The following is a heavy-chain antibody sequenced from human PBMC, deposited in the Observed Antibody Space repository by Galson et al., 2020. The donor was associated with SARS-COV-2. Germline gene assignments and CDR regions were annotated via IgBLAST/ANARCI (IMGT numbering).Heavy chain of an antibody. CDR2: IHPDSGGT. V-gene: IGHV1-2*02. Sequence: ASVKVSCKASGYTFTGYYIHWVRQAPGQGLEWMGWIHPDSGGTKYAQKFQGRVSMTRDTSISTGYMELSRLRSDDTAVYYCARARVRAAAGRLNYYYYGMDVWGQGTTVTVSS. J-gene: IGHJ6*02. D-gene: IGHD6-13*01. CDR1: GYTFTGYY. CDR3: ARARVRAAAGRLNYYYYGMDV.